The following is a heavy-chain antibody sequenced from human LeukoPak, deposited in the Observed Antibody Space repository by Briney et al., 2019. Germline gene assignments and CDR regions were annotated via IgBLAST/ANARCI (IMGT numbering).Heavy chain of an antibody. CDR2: INPSGGST. D-gene: IGHD1-26*01. CDR1: GYTFTSYY. J-gene: IGHJ5*02. V-gene: IGHV1-46*01. CDR3: ARGGLTGENWFDP. Sequence: ASVKVSCKASGYTFTSYYMHWVRQAPGQGLEWMGIINPSGGSTSYAQKFQGRVTITADESTSTAYMVLSSLRSEDTAVYYCARGGLTGENWFDPWGQGTLVTVSS.